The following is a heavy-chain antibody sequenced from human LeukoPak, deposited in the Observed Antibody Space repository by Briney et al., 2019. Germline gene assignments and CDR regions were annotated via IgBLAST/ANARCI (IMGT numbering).Heavy chain of an antibody. D-gene: IGHD3-22*01. CDR3: ASTRGSGYIHDY. CDR2: INHSGST. Sequence: PSETLSLTCAVYGGSFSGYYWSWIRQPPGKGLEWIGEINHSGSTNYNPSLKSRVTISVDTSKNQFSLKLSSVTAADTAVYYCASTRGSGYIHDYWGQGTLVTVSS. J-gene: IGHJ4*02. V-gene: IGHV4-34*01. CDR1: GGSFSGYY.